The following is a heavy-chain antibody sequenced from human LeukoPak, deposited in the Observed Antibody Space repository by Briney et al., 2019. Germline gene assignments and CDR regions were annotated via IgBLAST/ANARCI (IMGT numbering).Heavy chain of an antibody. CDR1: GGTFSSYA. D-gene: IGHD2-2*01. J-gene: IGHJ6*02. CDR3: ARDLVVVVPAFHYYYGMDV. CDR2: IIPILGIA. V-gene: IGHV1-69*04. Sequence: SVKVSCKASGGTFSSYAISWVRQAPGQGLEWMGRIIPILGIANYAQKFQGRDTITADKSTSTAYMELSSLRSEDTAVYYCARDLVVVVPAFHYYYGMDVWGQGTTATVSS.